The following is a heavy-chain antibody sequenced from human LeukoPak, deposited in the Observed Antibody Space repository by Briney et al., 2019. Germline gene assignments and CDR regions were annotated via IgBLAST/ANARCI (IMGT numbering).Heavy chain of an antibody. J-gene: IGHJ4*02. CDR3: AKDVGYRLRLGELSVFDY. Sequence: PGGSPRLSCAASGFTFSSYGMHWVRQAPGKGLEWVSGISWNSGSIGYADSVEGRYTISRDNAKNSLYLQMNSLRAEDTALYYCAKDVGYRLRLGELSVFDYWGQGTLVTVSS. CDR2: ISWNSGSI. D-gene: IGHD3-16*02. V-gene: IGHV3-9*01. CDR1: GFTFSSYG.